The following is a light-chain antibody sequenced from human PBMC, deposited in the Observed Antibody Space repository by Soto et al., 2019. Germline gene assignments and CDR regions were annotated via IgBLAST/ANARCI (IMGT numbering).Light chain of an antibody. Sequence: SYELTQSPSVSVSPGQTARLTCSGDALPKQFAYWYQQKPGQAPVVVIYKDTERPSGIPARFSGSTSGTTVTLTISGVQAEDEADYYCQSSDMSGYVVFGGGTKVTVL. V-gene: IGLV3-25*03. CDR3: QSSDMSGYVV. CDR1: ALPKQF. J-gene: IGLJ2*01. CDR2: KDT.